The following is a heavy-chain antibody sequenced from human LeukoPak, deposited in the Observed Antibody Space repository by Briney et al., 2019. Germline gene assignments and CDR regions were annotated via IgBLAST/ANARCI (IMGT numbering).Heavy chain of an antibody. CDR1: GNTFTSYD. D-gene: IGHD4-23*01. CDR3: ARDRATVVTQINAMNY. CDR2: INPNSGGT. J-gene: IGHJ4*02. V-gene: IGHV1-2*02. Sequence: ASVKVSCKASGNTFTSYDINWVRQATGQGLEWMGWINPNSGGTNYAQKFQGRVTMTRDTSISTAYMELSRLRSDDTAVYYCARDRATVVTQINAMNYWGQGTLVTVSS.